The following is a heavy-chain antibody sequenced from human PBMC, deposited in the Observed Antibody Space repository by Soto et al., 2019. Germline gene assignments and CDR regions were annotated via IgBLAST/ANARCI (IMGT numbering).Heavy chain of an antibody. CDR3: AKAKGRSNFYYSGLDV. CDR2: ITAATGTT. Sequence: WGSLRLSCAASGFTFCSYGITWFRQSPGKGLECVSGITAATGTTYYADPVKGRFTISRDLSTNTLFLQMNSLRAADSAVYYCAKAKGRSNFYYSGLDVWGQGTTVTVS. D-gene: IGHD1-26*01. J-gene: IGHJ6*02. V-gene: IGHV3-23*01. CDR1: GFTFCSYG.